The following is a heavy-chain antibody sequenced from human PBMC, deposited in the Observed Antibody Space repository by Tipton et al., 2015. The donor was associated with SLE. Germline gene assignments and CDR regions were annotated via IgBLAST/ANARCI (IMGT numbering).Heavy chain of an antibody. D-gene: IGHD4-17*01. Sequence: TLSLTCAVYGGSFSGYYCSWVRQPPRKGVGWIGEINHSGSTNYNPSLKSRVTISVDTSKNQFSLKLTSLTAADTAVYYCARGLYGDEPGYWGQGTLVTVSS. V-gene: IGHV4-34*01. J-gene: IGHJ4*02. CDR2: INHSGST. CDR3: ARGLYGDEPGY. CDR1: GGSFSGYY.